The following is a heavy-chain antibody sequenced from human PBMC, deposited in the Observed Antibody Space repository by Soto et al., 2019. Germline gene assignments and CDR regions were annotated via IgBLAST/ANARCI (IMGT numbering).Heavy chain of an antibody. CDR1: GFVFSTYA. CDR2: LSGSGDGT. Sequence: EVQLLESGGGLVQPGGSLRLSCAASGFVFSTYAMSWVRQAPGEGLEWVSGLSGSGDGTYYADSVTGRFTISRDNSKNTLYLQMNSLRAEDTAVYYCAKHWSIRTLFYFDSWGRGTLVTVSS. J-gene: IGHJ4*02. D-gene: IGHD3-3*01. V-gene: IGHV3-23*01. CDR3: AKHWSIRTLFYFDS.